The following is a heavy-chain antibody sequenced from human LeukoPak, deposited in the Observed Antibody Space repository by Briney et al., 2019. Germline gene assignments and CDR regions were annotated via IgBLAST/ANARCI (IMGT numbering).Heavy chain of an antibody. J-gene: IGHJ5*02. CDR2: IYHSGST. V-gene: IGHV4-38-2*02. CDR1: GYSISSGYY. D-gene: IGHD3-22*01. CDR3: ARDTARTMIVVVA. Sequence: SETLSLTCTVSGYSISSGYYWGWIRQPPGKGLEWIGGIYHSGSTYYNPSLKSRVTISVDTSKNQFSLKLSSVTAADTAVYYCARDTARTMIVVVAWGQGTLVTVSS.